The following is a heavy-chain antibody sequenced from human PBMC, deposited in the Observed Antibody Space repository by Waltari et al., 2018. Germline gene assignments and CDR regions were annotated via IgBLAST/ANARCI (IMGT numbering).Heavy chain of an antibody. D-gene: IGHD6-6*01. J-gene: IGHJ6*02. CDR2: INPNSGGT. V-gene: IGHV1-2*06. Sequence: QVQLVQSGAEVKKPGASVKVSCKASGYTFTGYYMHWVRQAPGQGLEWMGRINPNSGGTNYAQKFQGRVTMTRDTSISTAYMELSRLRSDDTAVYYCARDRSQGAARLVDYYYGMDVWGQGTTVTVSS. CDR1: GYTFTGYY. CDR3: ARDRSQGAARLVDYYYGMDV.